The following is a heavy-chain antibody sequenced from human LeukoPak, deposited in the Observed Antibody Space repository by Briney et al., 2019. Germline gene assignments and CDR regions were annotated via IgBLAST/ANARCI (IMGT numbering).Heavy chain of an antibody. D-gene: IGHD3-10*01. Sequence: GGSLRLSCAASGFTFSSYEMNWVRQAPGKGLEWVSYISSSGSTIYYADSVKGRFTIPRDNAKNSLYLQMNSLRAEDTAVYYCARDGRYGSGSYYTIYDYWGQGTLVTVSS. CDR1: GFTFSSYE. CDR3: ARDGRYGSGSYYTIYDY. J-gene: IGHJ4*02. CDR2: ISSSGSTI. V-gene: IGHV3-48*03.